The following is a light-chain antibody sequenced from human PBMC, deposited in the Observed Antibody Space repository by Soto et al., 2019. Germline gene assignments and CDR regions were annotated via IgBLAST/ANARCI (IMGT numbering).Light chain of an antibody. Sequence: PGVRAPLTCMANLSVTNFLAWYQQKPGQAPRLLIGGAFIRATNIQARLSGRESGTDFTLTISGLEPQEYAVHYCQQYGSTRWTYGQG. CDR2: GAF. CDR1: LSVTNF. V-gene: IGKV3-20*01. CDR3: QQYGSTRWT. J-gene: IGKJ1*01.